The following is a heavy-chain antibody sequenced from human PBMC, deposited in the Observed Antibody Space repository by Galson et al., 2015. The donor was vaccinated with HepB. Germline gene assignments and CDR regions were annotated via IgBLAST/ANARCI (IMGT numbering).Heavy chain of an antibody. J-gene: IGHJ4*02. CDR1: GFTFSSYW. CDR3: AGGYFWFGEGLSDF. Sequence: SLRLSCAASGFTFSSYWMNWVRQAPGKGLEWVANIKQDESEKYYVDSVKGRFTISRDNARKSLYLQMDSLRAEDTALYYCAGGYFWFGEGLSDFWGQGTLVTVSS. D-gene: IGHD3-10*01. V-gene: IGHV3-7*03. CDR2: IKQDESEK.